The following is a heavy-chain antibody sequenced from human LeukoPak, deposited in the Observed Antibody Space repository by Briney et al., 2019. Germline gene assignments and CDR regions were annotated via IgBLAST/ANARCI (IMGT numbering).Heavy chain of an antibody. D-gene: IGHD2-15*01. Sequence: PGRSLRLSCAASGFTFSRYSMNWVRQAPRTGLKCVSSISSSSRYVYSAESVNGRFTISRDNAQNTMYLPLNCLIAQPPAVYYFARDQGRYCSGGSCSLFDYWGQGTLVTVSS. J-gene: IGHJ4*02. CDR1: GFTFSRYS. V-gene: IGHV3-21*01. CDR3: ARDQGRYCSGGSCSLFDY. CDR2: ISSSSRYV.